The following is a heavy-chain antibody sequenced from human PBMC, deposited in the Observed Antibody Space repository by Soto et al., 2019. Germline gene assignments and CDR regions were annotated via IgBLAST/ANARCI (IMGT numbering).Heavy chain of an antibody. J-gene: IGHJ6*02. CDR2: IFYTGST. CDR3: ARDRVRRDNKPYGMDV. Sequence: QVQLQESGPGLVKPSQTLSLTCTVSGDSIASGPYYWTWIRQHPGKGLEWIGNIFYTGSTYYNPSLQRRVSISVDTSKNQFSLTLTSVTAADTAIYYCARDRVRRDNKPYGMDVWGQGTTVTVSS. V-gene: IGHV4-31*03. D-gene: IGHD2-21*01. CDR1: GDSIASGPYY.